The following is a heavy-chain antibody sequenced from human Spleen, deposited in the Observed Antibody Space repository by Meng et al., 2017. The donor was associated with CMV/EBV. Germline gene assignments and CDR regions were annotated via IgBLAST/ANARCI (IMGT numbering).Heavy chain of an antibody. J-gene: IGHJ4*02. Sequence: GGSRRLSCAASGFPFSSYSMTWVRQAPGKGLEWVSSITSSGGYTYYADSVKCRFTISRDNAKNSLYLQMNSLSAEDTAVYYCARDLFAETVAYWGQGTLVTVSS. V-gene: IGHV3-21*01. D-gene: IGHD4-17*01. CDR1: GFPFSSYS. CDR3: ARDLFAETVAY. CDR2: ITSSGGYT.